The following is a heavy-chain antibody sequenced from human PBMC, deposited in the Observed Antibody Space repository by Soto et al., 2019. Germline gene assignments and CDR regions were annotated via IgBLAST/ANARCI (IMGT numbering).Heavy chain of an antibody. Sequence: QVQLVQSGAEVKKPGSSVKVSCKASGGTFSRYTINWVRQAPGQGLEWMGRIIPIAAIANYTQKFQGRVTITVDKSSTTAYMELSSLRSDATAVYYCARGSTMVRGAPSWFDPWGQGTLVTVSS. V-gene: IGHV1-69*02. CDR1: GGTFSRYT. D-gene: IGHD3-10*01. J-gene: IGHJ5*02. CDR2: IIPIAAIA. CDR3: ARGSTMVRGAPSWFDP.